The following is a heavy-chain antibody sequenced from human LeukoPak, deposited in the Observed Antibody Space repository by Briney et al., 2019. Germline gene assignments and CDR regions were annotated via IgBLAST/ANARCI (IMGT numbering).Heavy chain of an antibody. D-gene: IGHD5-24*01. V-gene: IGHV3-30*04. CDR2: ISYDGSNE. CDR3: AKGYSGRWLQPLFDY. J-gene: IGHJ4*02. CDR1: GFTFSSYV. Sequence: QAGGSLRLSCAASGFTFSSYVMHWVRRAPGKWLEWVAIISYDGSNEYYADSVKGRFTISRDNSKNTLYLQMNSLRAEGTAVYYCAKGYSGRWLQPLFDYWGQGTLVTVSS.